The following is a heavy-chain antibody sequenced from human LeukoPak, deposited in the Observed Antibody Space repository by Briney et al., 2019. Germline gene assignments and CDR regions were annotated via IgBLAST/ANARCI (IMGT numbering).Heavy chain of an antibody. CDR3: ARETMIVVVITERAYYFDY. D-gene: IGHD3-22*01. CDR2: IIPILGIA. V-gene: IGHV1-69*04. J-gene: IGHJ4*02. Sequence: SVKVSCKASGGTFSSYAISWVRQAPGQGLEWMERIIPILGIANYAQKFQGRVTITADKSTSTAYMELSSLRSEDTAVYYCARETMIVVVITERAYYFDYWGQGTLVTVSS. CDR1: GGTFSSYA.